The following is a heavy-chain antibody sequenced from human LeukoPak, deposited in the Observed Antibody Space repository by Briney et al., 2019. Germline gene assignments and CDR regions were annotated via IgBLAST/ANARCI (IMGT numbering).Heavy chain of an antibody. V-gene: IGHV4-39*01. Sequence: GSLRLSCAASGFTFSSYAMSWVRQAPGKGLEWIGSLYCGSTYYNPSLKSRVTISVDTSKNQLSLKLNSVTAADTAVYYCARHGERGYSYGHDYWGQGTLVTVSS. CDR3: ARHGERGYSYGHDY. D-gene: IGHD5-18*01. CDR2: LYCGST. CDR1: GFTFSSYA. J-gene: IGHJ4*02.